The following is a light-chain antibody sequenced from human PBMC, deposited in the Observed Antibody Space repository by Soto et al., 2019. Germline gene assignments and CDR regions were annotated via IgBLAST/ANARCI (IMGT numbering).Light chain of an antibody. Sequence: EIVLTQSPATLSLSPGERATLSCRASQSVSKYLAWFQQKPGQTPRLLIFDTSKRATGIPARFSGSGSGTDFTLTISSLEPEDFAVYFCQQGSNWPLTFGGGTKVEMK. CDR1: QSVSKY. CDR3: QQGSNWPLT. J-gene: IGKJ4*01. V-gene: IGKV3-11*01. CDR2: DTS.